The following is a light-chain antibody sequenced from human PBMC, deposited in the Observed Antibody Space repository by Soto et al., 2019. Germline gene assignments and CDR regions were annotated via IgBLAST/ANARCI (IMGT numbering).Light chain of an antibody. Sequence: EIVLTQSPATLSLSPGERATLSCRASQSVSSSLAWYQQKPGQAPRLLIYDASNRATDIPARFSGSGSGTDFTLTISSLEPEDFAVYFCQQSSNWPRTFGPGTKVDIK. CDR2: DAS. CDR3: QQSSNWPRT. V-gene: IGKV3-11*01. J-gene: IGKJ3*01. CDR1: QSVSSS.